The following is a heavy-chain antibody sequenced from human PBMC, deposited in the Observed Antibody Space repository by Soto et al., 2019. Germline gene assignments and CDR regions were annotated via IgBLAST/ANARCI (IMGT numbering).Heavy chain of an antibody. D-gene: IGHD1-1*01. CDR2: ICDSGTT. J-gene: IGHJ5*01. CDR3: ARETTARFDS. Sequence: SETLSLTCAVAGGSISSGGYCWSWIRLPPGRGREWIGYICDSGTTSYNLSLKRRVTISADRSKNEISLNLRSVTAADTAVYYCARETTARFDSWGQGILVTVSS. V-gene: IGHV4-30-2*01. CDR1: GGSISSGGYC.